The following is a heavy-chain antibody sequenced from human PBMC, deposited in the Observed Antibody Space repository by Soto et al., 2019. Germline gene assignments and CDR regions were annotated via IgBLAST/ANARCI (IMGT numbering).Heavy chain of an antibody. J-gene: IGHJ4*02. CDR2: IYYTGST. Sequence: QVQLQESGPGLVKPSQTLSLTCTVSGDSITSGGYYWSWIRQLPGKGLQWIGYIYYTGSTYYSPSLKSRLIISVDTYKNQFSLKMNIVTAADTAVYYCARGESHGSVSYNTFFDSWGQGTLVTVSS. CDR1: GDSITSGGYY. D-gene: IGHD3-10*01. CDR3: ARGESHGSVSYNTFFDS. V-gene: IGHV4-31*03.